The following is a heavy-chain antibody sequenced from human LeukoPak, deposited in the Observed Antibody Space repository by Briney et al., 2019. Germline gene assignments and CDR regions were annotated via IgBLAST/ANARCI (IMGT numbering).Heavy chain of an antibody. D-gene: IGHD2-2*01. J-gene: IGHJ5*02. Sequence: PGGSLRLSCAASGFTFSDYYMSWIRQAPGKGLEWVSYISSSGSNIYYADSVKGRFTISRDNAKNSLYLQMNSLRAEDTAVYYCARDGESGVKVPAANWFDPWGQGTLVTVSS. CDR2: ISSSGSNI. CDR3: ARDGESGVKVPAANWFDP. V-gene: IGHV3-11*04. CDR1: GFTFSDYY.